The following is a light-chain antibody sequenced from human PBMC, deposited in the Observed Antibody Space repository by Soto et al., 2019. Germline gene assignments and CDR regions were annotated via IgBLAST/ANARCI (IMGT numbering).Light chain of an antibody. V-gene: IGKV1-5*01. CDR2: DAS. CDR1: QSISSW. J-gene: IGKJ1*01. CDR3: QQYNSYPWT. Sequence: DIQMTQSPSTLSASVGDRVTITCRASQSISSWLAWYQQKPGKAPKLLIYDASSLESGVPSRSSGSGSGTEFTLTISSLQPDNFATYYCQQYNSYPWTFGRGTKAEIK.